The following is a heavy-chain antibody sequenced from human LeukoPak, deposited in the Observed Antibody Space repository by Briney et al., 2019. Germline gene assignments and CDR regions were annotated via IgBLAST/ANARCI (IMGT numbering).Heavy chain of an antibody. V-gene: IGHV4-61*02. Sequence: SQTLSLTCSVSGGSITSGSYYWSWIRQPAGTGLEWFGRVYLSGSTNDNPSLKSRVTISADTSKNQFSLKLSSVTAADTAVYYCARFRRVGAGDYWGQGTLVTVSS. CDR1: GGSITSGSYY. CDR2: VYLSGST. CDR3: ARFRRVGAGDY. D-gene: IGHD3-16*01. J-gene: IGHJ4*02.